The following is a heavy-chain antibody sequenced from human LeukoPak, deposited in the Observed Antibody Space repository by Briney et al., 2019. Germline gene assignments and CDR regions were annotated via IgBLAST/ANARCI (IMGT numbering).Heavy chain of an antibody. V-gene: IGHV4-59*11. Sequence: SETLSLTCTVSGGSISSHFWTWIRQPPGKGLEWIGYIHYSGSTNYNPSLKSRVSISVDTSKNQFSLKLSSVTAADTAVYYCARGIGGYDFWSGYYRGYYYYYMDVWGKGTTVTVSS. CDR2: IHYSGST. D-gene: IGHD3-3*01. J-gene: IGHJ6*03. CDR1: GGSISSHF. CDR3: ARGIGGYDFWSGYYRGYYYYYMDV.